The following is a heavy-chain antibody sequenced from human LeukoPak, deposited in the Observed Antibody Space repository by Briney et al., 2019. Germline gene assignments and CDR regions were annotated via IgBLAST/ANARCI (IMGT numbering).Heavy chain of an antibody. D-gene: IGHD1-14*01. Sequence: PGGTLRLSCAASGFTFSSYGMSWVRQAPGKGLEWVSAISTTGGTTYYAGSVKGRFTISRDNSRNTLYLQMNSLRAEDTAVYYCAKDVGGTMGYWGQGTLVTVSS. CDR3: AKDVGGTMGY. J-gene: IGHJ4*02. CDR2: ISTTGGTT. CDR1: GFTFSSYG. V-gene: IGHV3-23*01.